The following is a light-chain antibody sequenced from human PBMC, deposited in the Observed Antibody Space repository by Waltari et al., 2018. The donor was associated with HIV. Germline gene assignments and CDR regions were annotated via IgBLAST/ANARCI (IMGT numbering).Light chain of an antibody. Sequence: DIQMTQSPSSLSASVGDRVTITCQASQDISNYLNWYQQKPGKAPKLLIYDVSSLDRGVPSRFSGSGFDTHFTLTINGLRAEDFATYHCQQYKNFPITFGRGTRLEIK. J-gene: IGKJ5*01. CDR3: QQYKNFPIT. CDR1: QDISNY. V-gene: IGKV1-33*01. CDR2: DVS.